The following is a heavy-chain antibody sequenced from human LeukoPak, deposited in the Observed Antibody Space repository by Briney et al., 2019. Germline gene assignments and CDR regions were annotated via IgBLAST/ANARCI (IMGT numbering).Heavy chain of an antibody. CDR2: ISSSTSYI. Sequence: GGSLRLSCAASGFTFSSSSMNGVRQAPGKGLEWVSSISSSTSYIYYADSVKGRFTISRDNAKNSLYLQMNSLRAEDTAVYYCARLQLGAFDYWGQGTLVTVSS. CDR3: ARLQLGAFDY. D-gene: IGHD5-24*01. J-gene: IGHJ4*02. V-gene: IGHV3-21*01. CDR1: GFTFSSSS.